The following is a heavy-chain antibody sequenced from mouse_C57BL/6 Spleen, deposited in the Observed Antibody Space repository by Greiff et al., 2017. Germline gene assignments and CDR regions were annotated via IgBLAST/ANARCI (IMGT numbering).Heavy chain of an antibody. CDR3: ARNPPKEYYYAMDY. Sequence: VQLVESGPGLVQPSQSLSITCTVSGFSLTSYGVHWVRQSPGKGLEWLGVIWSGGSTDYNAAFISRLSISKDNSKSQVFFKMNSLQADDTAIYYCARNPPKEYYYAMDYWGQGTSVTVSS. CDR2: IWSGGST. V-gene: IGHV2-2*01. CDR1: GFSLTSYG. J-gene: IGHJ4*01.